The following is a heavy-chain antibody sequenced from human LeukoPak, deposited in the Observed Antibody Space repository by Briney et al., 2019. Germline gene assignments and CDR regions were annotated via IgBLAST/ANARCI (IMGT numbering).Heavy chain of an antibody. CDR2: IYRGGTT. V-gene: IGHV4-39*01. Sequence: KPSETLSLTCTVSGGSISSSSYYWGWIRQPPGKGLEWIGSIYRGGTTHYNPSLQSRVTLSVDTSKNQFSLKLSSVTAADTAVYYYARHGPFCGSTSCYFIVWGQGTLVTVSS. J-gene: IGHJ1*01. CDR1: GGSISSSSYY. CDR3: ARHGPFCGSTSCYFIV. D-gene: IGHD2-2*01.